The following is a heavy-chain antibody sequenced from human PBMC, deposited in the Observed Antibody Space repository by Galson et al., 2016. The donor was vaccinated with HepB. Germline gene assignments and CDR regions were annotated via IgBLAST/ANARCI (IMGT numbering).Heavy chain of an antibody. D-gene: IGHD3-10*01. V-gene: IGHV4-59*11. Sequence: LRLSCAASGFTFSDHYMDWVRQAPGKGLEWIGYISYNGIPKYNPSLKSRVTISVDTSRKLVSLRLTSVTAADTAVYYCARDLHSGGLPWSGIDPWGQGTLVTVSS. J-gene: IGHJ5*02. CDR1: GFTFSDHY. CDR3: ARDLHSGGLPWSGIDP. CDR2: ISYNGIP.